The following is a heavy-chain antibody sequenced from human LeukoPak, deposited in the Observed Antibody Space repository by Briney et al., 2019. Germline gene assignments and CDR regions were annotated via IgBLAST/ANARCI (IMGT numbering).Heavy chain of an antibody. CDR2: IKQDGSEK. J-gene: IGHJ3*02. Sequence: GGSLRLSCAASGFTFSSYWMSWVRQAPGKGLEWVASIKQDGSEKYYVDSVKGRFTISRDNAKNSLYLQMNSLRAEDTAVYYCAREVSSWYGPDSFDIWGQGTMVTVSS. V-gene: IGHV3-7*01. CDR1: GFTFSSYW. D-gene: IGHD6-13*01. CDR3: AREVSSWYGPDSFDI.